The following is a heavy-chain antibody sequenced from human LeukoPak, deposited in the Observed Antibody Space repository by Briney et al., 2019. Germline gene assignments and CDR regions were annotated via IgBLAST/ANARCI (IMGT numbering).Heavy chain of an antibody. CDR3: ARGGYSFDY. Sequence: HPGGSLRLSCAAYGFSLSGYWMNWVRQAPGKGLEWVARLHADGNEKNFVHSVKGRFTVSRDNAKNSLYLQMNSLRVEDTAVYYCARGGYSFDYLGQGTLVTVSS. CDR2: LHADGNEK. J-gene: IGHJ4*02. D-gene: IGHD5-12*01. CDR1: GFSLSGYW. V-gene: IGHV3-7*01.